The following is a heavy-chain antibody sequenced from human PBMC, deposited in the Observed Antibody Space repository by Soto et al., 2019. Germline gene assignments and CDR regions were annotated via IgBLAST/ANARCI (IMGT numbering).Heavy chain of an antibody. V-gene: IGHV3-23*01. D-gene: IGHD3-16*01. CDR3: AKNRVIDNEQTVWEH. CDR1: GFTFSRHG. Sequence: EVQLLESGGDLVQSGGSLKLSCAASGFTFSRHGMAWVRQAPGKGLEWVAAIGSRGADTYYANSVRGRLTISRDISKNTLYLEMIGLRGEDTAVYYCAKNRVIDNEQTVWEHWGQGTLVTVFS. J-gene: IGHJ4*02. CDR2: IGSRGADT.